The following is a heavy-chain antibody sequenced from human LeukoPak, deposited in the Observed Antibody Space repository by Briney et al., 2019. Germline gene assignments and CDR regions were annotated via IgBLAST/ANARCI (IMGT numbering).Heavy chain of an antibody. Sequence: PSETLSLTCAVYGGCFSGYYWSWIRQPPGKGLEWIGEINHSGSTNYNPSLKSRFTISVDTSKNQFSLKLSSVTAADTAVYYCARGRPSAAGSLDYWGQGTLVTVSS. D-gene: IGHD6-13*01. CDR2: INHSGST. CDR3: ARGRPSAAGSLDY. J-gene: IGHJ4*02. V-gene: IGHV4-34*01. CDR1: GGCFSGYY.